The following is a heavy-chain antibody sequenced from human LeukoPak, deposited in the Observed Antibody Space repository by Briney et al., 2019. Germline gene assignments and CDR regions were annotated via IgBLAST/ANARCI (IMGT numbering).Heavy chain of an antibody. CDR3: ARASRDSSSPGDY. J-gene: IGHJ4*02. V-gene: IGHV4-31*03. CDR2: IYYSGST. CDR1: GGSISDGGFY. D-gene: IGHD6-6*01. Sequence: SQTLSLTCTVSGGSISDGGFYWSWIRQHPEKGLEWIGYIYYSGSTYYNPSLKSRVTISVDTSKNQFSLKLSSVTAADTAVYYCARASRDSSSPGDYWGQGTLVTVSS.